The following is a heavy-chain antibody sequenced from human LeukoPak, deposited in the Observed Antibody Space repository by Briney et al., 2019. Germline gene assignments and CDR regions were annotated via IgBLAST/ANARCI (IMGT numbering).Heavy chain of an antibody. CDR2: IYHSGST. CDR3: AGVDQLLGNYFDY. V-gene: IGHV4-30-2*01. CDR1: GGSISSGGYS. D-gene: IGHD2-2*01. Sequence: PSETLSLTCAVSGGSISSGGYSWSWIRQPPGKGLEWIGYIYHSGSTYYNPSLKSRVTISVDRSKNQFSLKLSSVTAADTAVYYCAGVDQLLGNYFDYWGQGTLVTVSS. J-gene: IGHJ4*02.